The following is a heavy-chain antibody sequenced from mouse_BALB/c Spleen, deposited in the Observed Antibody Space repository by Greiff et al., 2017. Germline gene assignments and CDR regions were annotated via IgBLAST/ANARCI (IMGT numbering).Heavy chain of an antibody. D-gene: IGHD2-1*01. Sequence: QVQLKESGPGLVAPSQSLSITCTVSGFSLTSYGVHWVRQPPGKGLEWLGVIWAGGSTNYNSALMSRLSISKDNSKSQVFLKMNSLQTDDTAMYYCARAGGGYGNYERNAMDYWGQGTSVTVSS. CDR1: GFSLTSYG. CDR2: IWAGGST. J-gene: IGHJ4*01. CDR3: ARAGGGYGNYERNAMDY. V-gene: IGHV2-9*02.